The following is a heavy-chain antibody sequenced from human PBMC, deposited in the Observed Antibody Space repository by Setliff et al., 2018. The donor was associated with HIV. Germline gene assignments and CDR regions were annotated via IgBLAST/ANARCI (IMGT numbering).Heavy chain of an antibody. CDR2: IYWNNNK. D-gene: IGHD1-1*01. CDR1: GLSLSTSGVG. J-gene: IGHJ4*02. V-gene: IGHV2-5*01. Sequence: SGPTLVNPTQTLTLTCTFSGLSLSTSGVGVGWIRQSPGKALEWLAFIYWNNNKHYSTSLKSRLTVTKDTSKNRVVFTMTNMDPVGTATYYCAYSCRQLRGPYFDFWGQGTPVTVSS. CDR3: AYSCRQLRGPYFDF.